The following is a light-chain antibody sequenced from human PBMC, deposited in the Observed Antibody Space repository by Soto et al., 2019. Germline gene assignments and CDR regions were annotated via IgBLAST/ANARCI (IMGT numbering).Light chain of an antibody. Sequence: QSALTQPASVSGSPGQSITISCTGTSSDVGAYAYVSWYQQHPGEVPKLMIFDVSDRPSGVSNRFSGSKSGNTASLTISGLQAEDEADYYCSSFTTSTSYVFGTGTKVTVL. V-gene: IGLV2-14*03. CDR1: SSDVGAYAY. CDR3: SSFTTSTSYV. J-gene: IGLJ1*01. CDR2: DVS.